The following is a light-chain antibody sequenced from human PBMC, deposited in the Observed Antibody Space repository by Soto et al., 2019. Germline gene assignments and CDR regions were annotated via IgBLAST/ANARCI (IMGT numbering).Light chain of an antibody. CDR2: DVS. CDR3: NSYTSRSSSTYV. Sequence: QSALTQPASVSGSPGQSITISCTGTSSDVGGYNYVSWYQQYPGKAPKLMIYDVSNRPSGVSNRFSGSKSGNTASLTISGLQAEDEDEYYYNSYTSRSSSTYVFGTGTKLTVL. V-gene: IGLV2-14*01. J-gene: IGLJ1*01. CDR1: SSDVGGYNY.